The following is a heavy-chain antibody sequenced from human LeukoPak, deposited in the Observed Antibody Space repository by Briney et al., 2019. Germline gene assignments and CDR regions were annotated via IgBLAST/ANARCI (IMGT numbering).Heavy chain of an antibody. J-gene: IGHJ4*02. V-gene: IGHV4-59*03. Sequence: PSETLSLTCTISDVSISTYYWSWIRQPPGKGLEWIGYVYYSGSADCNPSLRSRVTLSVDTSKNQFSLTLTSVTAADTAMYYCATTTIGSSSSYYFDYWGRGTLVTVSS. CDR2: VYYSGSA. CDR1: DVSISTYY. D-gene: IGHD6-6*01. CDR3: ATTTIGSSSSYYFDY.